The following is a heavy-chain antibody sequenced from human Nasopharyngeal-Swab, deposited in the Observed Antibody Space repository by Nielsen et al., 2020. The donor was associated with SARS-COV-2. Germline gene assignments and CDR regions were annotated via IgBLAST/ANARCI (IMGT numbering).Heavy chain of an antibody. CDR2: ISGSGGST. CDR1: GGSISSSSYY. V-gene: IGHV3-23*01. CDR3: ANPPDDYSNYVFIY. J-gene: IGHJ4*02. D-gene: IGHD4-11*01. Sequence: GGSLRLSCTVSGGSISSSSYYWGWIRQPPGKGLEWVSAISGSGGSTYYADSVKGRFTISRDNSKNTLYLQMNSLRAEDTAVYYCANPPDDYSNYVFIYWGQGTLVTVSS.